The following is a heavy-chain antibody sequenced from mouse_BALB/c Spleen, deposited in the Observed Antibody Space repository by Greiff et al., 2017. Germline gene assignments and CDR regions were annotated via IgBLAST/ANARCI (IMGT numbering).Heavy chain of an antibody. CDR3: ARFGYDYQYYYAMDY. Sequence: QVQLQQSGAELVRPGVSVKISCKGSGYTFTDYAMHWVKQSHAKSLEWIGVISTYYGDASYNQKFKGKATMTVDKSSSTAYMELARLTSEDSAIYYCARFGYDYQYYYAMDYWGQGTSVTVSS. CDR2: ISTYYGDA. V-gene: IGHV1S137*01. J-gene: IGHJ4*01. D-gene: IGHD2-4*01. CDR1: GYTFTDYA.